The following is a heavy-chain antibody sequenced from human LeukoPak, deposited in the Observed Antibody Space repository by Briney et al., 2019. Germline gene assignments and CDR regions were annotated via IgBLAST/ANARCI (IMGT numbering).Heavy chain of an antibody. V-gene: IGHV4-39*01. D-gene: IGHD1-1*01. CDR1: GGSISSSSYY. Sequence: SETLSLTCTVSGGSISSSSYYWGWIRQPPGKGLEWIGSIYYSGSTYYNPSLKSRVTISVDTSKNQFSLKLSSVTAADTAVYYCARHLGTHDYWGQGTLVTVSS. CDR2: IYYSGST. CDR3: ARHLGTHDY. J-gene: IGHJ4*02.